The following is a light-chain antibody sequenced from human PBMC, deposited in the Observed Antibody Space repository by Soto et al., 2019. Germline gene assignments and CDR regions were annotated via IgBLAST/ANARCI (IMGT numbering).Light chain of an antibody. J-gene: IGKJ1*01. CDR1: QSISSKY. CDR3: HPDDNSPWT. CDR2: GAS. V-gene: IGKV3-20*01. Sequence: EIVLTQSPGTLSLSPGERTTLSCRASQSISSKYLAWYQQKLGQAPRLLIYGASSRATGIPDRFSGSGSGTDFTLTISRLDPEDFAVYYFHPDDNSPWTFGQGTMVEIK.